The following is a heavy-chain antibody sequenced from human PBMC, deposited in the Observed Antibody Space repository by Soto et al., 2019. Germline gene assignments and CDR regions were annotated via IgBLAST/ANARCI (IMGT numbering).Heavy chain of an antibody. CDR2: LSYSGTA. V-gene: IGHV4-61*01. CDR3: MRSHGAY. CDR1: GGSVSSGPYH. J-gene: IGHJ4*02. Sequence: QVQLHESGPGLVKTSETLSLTCTVSGGSVSSGPYHWNWVRQPPGKGLEWIGHLSYSGTANYNPSLRGRVTMETDTSKNQFSLRLTSVTAADTAVYYCMRSHGAYWGQGTLVTVSP. D-gene: IGHD2-8*01.